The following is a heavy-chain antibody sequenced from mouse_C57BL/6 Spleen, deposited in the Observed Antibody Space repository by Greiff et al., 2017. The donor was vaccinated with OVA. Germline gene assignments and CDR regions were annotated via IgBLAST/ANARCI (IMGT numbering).Heavy chain of an antibody. CDR1: GFTFSDYY. CDR2: INYDGSST. D-gene: IGHD2-4*01. V-gene: IGHV5-16*01. Sequence: EVKLVESEGGLVQPGSSMKLSCTASGFTFSDYYMAWVRQVPEKGLEWVANINYDGSSTYYLDSLKSRFIISRDNAKNILYLQMSSLKSEDTATYYCARADSYWYFDVWGTGTTVTVSS. CDR3: ARADSYWYFDV. J-gene: IGHJ1*03.